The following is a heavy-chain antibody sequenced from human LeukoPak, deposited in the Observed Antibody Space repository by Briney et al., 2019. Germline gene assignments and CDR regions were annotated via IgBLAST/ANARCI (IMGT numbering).Heavy chain of an antibody. CDR1: GYTFTSYG. D-gene: IGHD6-19*01. V-gene: IGHV1-69*13. J-gene: IGHJ6*03. CDR2: IIPIFGTA. CDR3: ATSYSSGWYVNYYYYMDV. Sequence: GASVKVSCKASGYTFTSYGISWVRQAPGQGLEWMGGIIPIFGTANYAQKFQGRVTITADESTSTAYMELSSLRSEDTAVYYCATSYSSGWYVNYYYYMDVWGKGTTVTISS.